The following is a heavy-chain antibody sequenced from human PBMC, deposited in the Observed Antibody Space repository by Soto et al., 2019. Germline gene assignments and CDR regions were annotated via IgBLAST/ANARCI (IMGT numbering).Heavy chain of an antibody. J-gene: IGHJ4*02. CDR2: TYYRSKWSN. Sequence: SQTLSLTCAISGDSVSSTSASWNWIRQSPSRGLEWLGRTYYRSKWSNDYAVSVKSRITINPDTSKNQFSLHLNSVTPEDTAVYFCARDLYGSSWNGIDEWGQGTLVTVSS. CDR3: ARDLYGSSWNGIDE. D-gene: IGHD6-13*01. CDR1: GDSVSSTSAS. V-gene: IGHV6-1*01.